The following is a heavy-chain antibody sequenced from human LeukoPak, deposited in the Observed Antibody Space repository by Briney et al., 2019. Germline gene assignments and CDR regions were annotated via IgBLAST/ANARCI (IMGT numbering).Heavy chain of an antibody. CDR2: INWYGGST. Sequence: GGSLRLSCAASGFTFDDYGMSWVRQAPGKGLEWVSGINWYGGSTGYADSVKGRFTISRDNAKNSLYLQMNSLRAEDTALYYCARESLFTMIVVGTGAFDIWGQGTMVTVSS. J-gene: IGHJ3*02. CDR1: GFTFDDYG. CDR3: ARESLFTMIVVGTGAFDI. D-gene: IGHD3-22*01. V-gene: IGHV3-20*04.